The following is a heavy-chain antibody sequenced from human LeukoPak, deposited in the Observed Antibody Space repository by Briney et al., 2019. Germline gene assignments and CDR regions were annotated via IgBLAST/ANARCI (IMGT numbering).Heavy chain of an antibody. CDR2: VSASGGST. D-gene: IGHD5-18*01. Sequence: GGSLRLSCAASAFTFRSYAMIWDRQAPGKGLEWVSTVSASGGSTYYADSVKGRFTISRDNSNNTLSLQINSLRPEDTAVYYCAKGAASRGYTYMANWGQGALVTVSS. CDR3: AKGAASRGYTYMAN. CDR1: AFTFRSYA. V-gene: IGHV3-23*01. J-gene: IGHJ4*02.